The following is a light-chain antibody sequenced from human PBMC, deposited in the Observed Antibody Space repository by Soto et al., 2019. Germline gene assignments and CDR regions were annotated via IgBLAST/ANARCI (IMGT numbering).Light chain of an antibody. CDR1: ESIGTQ. CDR2: GTS. J-gene: IGKJ1*01. CDR3: QQHNKWPPWT. V-gene: IGKV3-15*01. Sequence: EIVMTQSPATLSVSPGESAALSCKASESIGTQLAWYQQKPGQAPRLLIYGTSTRATGIPARFSGSGSGTEFTLTISSLQSEDFAVYYCQQHNKWPPWTFGQGTKVEIK.